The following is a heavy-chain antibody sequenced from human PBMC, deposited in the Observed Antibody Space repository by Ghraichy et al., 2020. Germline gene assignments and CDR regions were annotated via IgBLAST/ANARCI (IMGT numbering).Heavy chain of an antibody. CDR1: GFTFSSYG. CDR3: AGSGYYSYYYFDY. Sequence: GGSLRLSCAASGFTFSSYGMHWVRQAPGKGLEWVAVISYDGSNKYYADSVKGRFTISRDNSKNTLYLQMNSLRAEDTAVYYCAGSGYYSYYYFDYWGQGTLVTVSS. J-gene: IGHJ4*02. D-gene: IGHD3-22*01. V-gene: IGHV3-30*03. CDR2: ISYDGSNK.